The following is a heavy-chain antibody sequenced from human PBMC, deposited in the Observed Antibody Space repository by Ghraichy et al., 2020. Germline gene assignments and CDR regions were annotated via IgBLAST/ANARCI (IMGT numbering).Heavy chain of an antibody. CDR3: ARGALSQNPDFQH. J-gene: IGHJ1*01. CDR1: GFTFSSYA. CDR2: ISYDGSNK. Sequence: GESLNISCAASGFTFSSYAMHWVRQAPGKGLEWVAVISYDGSNKYYADSVKGRFTISRDNSKNTLYLQMNSLRAEDTAVYYCARGALSQNPDFQHWGQGTLLTVSS. V-gene: IGHV3-30*01. D-gene: IGHD3-9*01.